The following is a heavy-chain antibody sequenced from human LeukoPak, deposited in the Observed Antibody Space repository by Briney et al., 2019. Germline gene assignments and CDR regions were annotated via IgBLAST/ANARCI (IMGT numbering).Heavy chain of an antibody. Sequence: GGSLRLSCAASGFPFSTYWMGWVRQAPGKGLEGVAVISYDGSNKYYADSVKGRFTISRDNSKNTLYLQMNSLRAEDTAVYYCARAGYGDYAGPDYWGQGTLVTVSS. CDR3: ARAGYGDYAGPDY. J-gene: IGHJ4*02. CDR1: GFPFSTYW. V-gene: IGHV3-30-3*01. CDR2: ISYDGSNK. D-gene: IGHD4-17*01.